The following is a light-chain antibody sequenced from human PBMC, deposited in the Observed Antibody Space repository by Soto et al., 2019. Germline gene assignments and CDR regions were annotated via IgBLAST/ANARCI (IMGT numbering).Light chain of an antibody. CDR3: QHWS. V-gene: IGKV1-5*03. CDR2: KAS. J-gene: IGKJ1*01. Sequence: DIQMTQSPSTLSASVGDRVTITCRASQTINRWLAWYQQKPGEVPKLLIYKASVLESGVPSRFSGSGSGTEFTLTISRLQPEDVATYYCQHWSFGQGTKVDNK. CDR1: QTINRW.